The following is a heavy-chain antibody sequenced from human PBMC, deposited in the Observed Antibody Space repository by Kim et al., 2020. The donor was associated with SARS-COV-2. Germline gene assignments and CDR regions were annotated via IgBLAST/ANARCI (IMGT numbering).Heavy chain of an antibody. V-gene: IGHV1-2*02. D-gene: IGHD1-26*01. CDR2: INPNSGGT. J-gene: IGHJ3*02. CDR1: GYTFTGYY. Sequence: ASVKVSCKASGYTFTGYYMHWVRQAPGQGLEWMGWINPNSGGTNYAQKFQGRVTMTRDTSISTAYMELSRLRSDDTAVYYCARARYPLGIVGATLDPFDIWGQGTMVTVSS. CDR3: ARARYPLGIVGATLDPFDI.